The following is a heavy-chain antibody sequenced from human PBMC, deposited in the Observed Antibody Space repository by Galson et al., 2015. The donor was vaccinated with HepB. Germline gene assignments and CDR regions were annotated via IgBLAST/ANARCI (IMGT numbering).Heavy chain of an antibody. CDR2: INPKSGDT. D-gene: IGHD1-26*01. Sequence: SVKVSCKASGSTFTGHNMHWVRQAPGQGPEWMAYINPKSGDTYYAEKFQGRVTLTRDTSTGTADMELSSLRSDDTAVYYCARGVGATLGDWGQGTLVTVSS. CDR1: GSTFTGHN. J-gene: IGHJ4*02. V-gene: IGHV1-2*02. CDR3: ARGVGATLGD.